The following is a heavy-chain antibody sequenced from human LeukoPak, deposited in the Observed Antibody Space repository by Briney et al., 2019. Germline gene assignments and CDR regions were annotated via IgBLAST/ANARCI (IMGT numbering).Heavy chain of an antibody. CDR1: GGSISGYY. J-gene: IGHJ4*02. CDR3: AREAVLMVRGPTRYFDY. D-gene: IGHD3-10*01. Sequence: KPSETLSLTCTVSGGSISGYYWSWIRQPAGKGLEWIGRIYTSGSTNYNPSLKSRVTMSVDTSKNQFSLKLSSVTAADTAVYYCAREAVLMVRGPTRYFDYWGQGTLVTVSS. V-gene: IGHV4-4*07. CDR2: IYTSGST.